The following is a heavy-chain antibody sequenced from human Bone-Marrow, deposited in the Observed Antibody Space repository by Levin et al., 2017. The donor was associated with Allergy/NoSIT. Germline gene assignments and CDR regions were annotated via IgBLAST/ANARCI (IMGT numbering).Heavy chain of an antibody. V-gene: IGHV5-51*01. CDR2: IDPSDSES. Sequence: NRGESLKISCQGSGYNFNSYWIGWVRHLPGQGLEWVAIIDPSDSESRYSPSLQGQVTISVDTSINTAYLQWSSLKASDTAIYYCARRNGYSYLDPWGQGTLVIV. CDR1: GYNFNSYW. CDR3: ARRNGYSYLDP. J-gene: IGHJ5*02. D-gene: IGHD2-21*01.